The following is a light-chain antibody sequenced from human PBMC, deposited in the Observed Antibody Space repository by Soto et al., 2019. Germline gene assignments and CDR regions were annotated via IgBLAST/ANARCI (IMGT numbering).Light chain of an antibody. J-gene: IGLJ1*01. CDR1: SSDVGSYNL. CDR2: EGS. V-gene: IGLV2-23*01. Sequence: HSVLTQPASVSGSPGQSITISCTGTSSDVGSYNLVSWYQQHPDKAPKLMIYEGSKRPSGVSNRFSGSKSGNTASLTISGLQAEDEADYYCCSYAGSSTLVFGTGTKVTVL. CDR3: CSYAGSSTLV.